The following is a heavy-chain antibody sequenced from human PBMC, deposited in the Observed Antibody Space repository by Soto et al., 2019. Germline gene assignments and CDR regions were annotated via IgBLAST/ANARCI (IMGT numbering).Heavy chain of an antibody. Sequence: SETLSLTCTVSGGSISSSSYYWGWIRQPPGKGLEWIGSIYYSGSTYYNPSLKSRVTISVDTSKNQFSLKLGSVTAADTAVYYCARLVSVYCSGGSCYYRSFDYWGQGTLVTVSS. D-gene: IGHD2-15*01. CDR1: GGSISSSSYY. J-gene: IGHJ4*02. CDR3: ARLVSVYCSGGSCYYRSFDY. V-gene: IGHV4-39*01. CDR2: IYYSGST.